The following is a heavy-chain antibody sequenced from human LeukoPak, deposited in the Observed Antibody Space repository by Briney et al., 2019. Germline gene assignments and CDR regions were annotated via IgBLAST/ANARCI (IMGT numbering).Heavy chain of an antibody. CDR2: IYSGGST. V-gene: IGHV3-53*01. CDR3: AKDRQWLPFRLRVDY. D-gene: IGHD5-12*01. J-gene: IGHJ4*02. CDR1: GFTVSSNY. Sequence: QSGGSLRLSCAASGFTVSSNYMSWVRQAPGKGLEWVSIIYSGGSTYYADSVKGRFTISRDNSKNTLYLQMSSLRAEDTAVYYCAKDRQWLPFRLRVDYWGQGTLVTVSS.